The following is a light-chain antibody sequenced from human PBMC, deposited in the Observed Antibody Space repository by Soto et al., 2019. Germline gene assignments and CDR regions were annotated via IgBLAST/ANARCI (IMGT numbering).Light chain of an antibody. CDR3: TSYTITRTYV. Sequence: QSVLTQPSSMSGSPGQSITISCTGTISDIGRYNFVSWYQHHPGKAPKLIIYEATKRPSGVSYRFSGSKSGNTASLTISGLQAEDEADYYCTSYTITRTYVFGTGTKVTVL. V-gene: IGLV2-14*01. CDR1: ISDIGRYNF. J-gene: IGLJ1*01. CDR2: EAT.